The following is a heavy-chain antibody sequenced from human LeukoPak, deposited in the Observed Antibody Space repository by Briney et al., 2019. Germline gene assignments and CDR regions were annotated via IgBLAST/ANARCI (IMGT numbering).Heavy chain of an antibody. D-gene: IGHD1-1*01. J-gene: IGHJ6*02. CDR2: INGDGSTT. CDR1: GFSFRSCW. CDR3: ARDRGYAMDV. V-gene: IGHV3-74*01. Sequence: PGGSLRLSCAASGFSFRSCWMHWVRQAPGKELVWVSRINGDGSTTNYADSVRGRFTISRDNAKNTLYLQMNSLRAEDTAVYYCARDRGYAMDVWGQGTTVTVSS.